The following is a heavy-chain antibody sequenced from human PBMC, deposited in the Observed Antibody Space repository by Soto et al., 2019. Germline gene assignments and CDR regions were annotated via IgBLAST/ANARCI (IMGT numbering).Heavy chain of an antibody. J-gene: IGHJ5*02. CDR2: ISSSSSYT. Sequence: GGSLRLSCAASGFTFSDYYMSCILQAPGNGLEWVSYISSSSSYTNYSDSVKCRFTISRDNAKNSLYLQMNSLRADETAVYYCATFAGHAACHNWFHPWGKGTLVTVS. CDR1: GFTFSDYY. CDR3: ATFAGHAACHNWFHP. D-gene: IGHD6-6*01. V-gene: IGHV3-11*06.